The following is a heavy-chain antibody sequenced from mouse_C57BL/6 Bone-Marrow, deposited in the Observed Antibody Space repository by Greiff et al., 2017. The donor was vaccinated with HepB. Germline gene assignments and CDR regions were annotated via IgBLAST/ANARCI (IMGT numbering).Heavy chain of an antibody. Sequence: EVQLQQSGAELVRPGASVKLSCTASGFNIKDDYMHWVKQRPEQGLEWIGWIEPENGDTEYASKFQGKATITADTSSNTAYLQLSSLTSEDTAVYYCTTLYYYGSSGFAYWGQGTLVTVSA. V-gene: IGHV14-4*01. CDR2: IEPENGDT. D-gene: IGHD1-1*01. J-gene: IGHJ3*01. CDR1: GFNIKDDY. CDR3: TTLYYYGSSGFAY.